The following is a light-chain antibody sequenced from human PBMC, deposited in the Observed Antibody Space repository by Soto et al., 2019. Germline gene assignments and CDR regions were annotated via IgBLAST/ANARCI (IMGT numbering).Light chain of an antibody. CDR3: SSYTSSNTYV. Sequence: QPVLTQPASVSGAPGQSTTISCTGTSSDVGGYNYVSWYQHHPGKVPQLMIYDVSNRPSGVSNRFSGSKSGNTASLTISGLQAEDEADYYCSSYTSSNTYVFGTGTKVTVL. CDR1: SSDVGGYNY. J-gene: IGLJ1*01. V-gene: IGLV2-14*03. CDR2: DVS.